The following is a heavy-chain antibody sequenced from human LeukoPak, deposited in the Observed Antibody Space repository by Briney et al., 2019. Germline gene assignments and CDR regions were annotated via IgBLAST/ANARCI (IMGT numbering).Heavy chain of an antibody. CDR2: ISGSGGST. Sequence: RPGGSLRLSCAASGFTFSSYAMSWVRQAPGKGLEWVSAISGSGGSTYYADSVKGRFTISRDNSKNTLYLQMNSLRAEDTAVYYCAKVWAYSGSYVGHYYGMDVWGQGTTVTVSS. V-gene: IGHV3-23*01. CDR3: AKVWAYSGSYVGHYYGMDV. CDR1: GFTFSSYA. D-gene: IGHD1-26*01. J-gene: IGHJ6*02.